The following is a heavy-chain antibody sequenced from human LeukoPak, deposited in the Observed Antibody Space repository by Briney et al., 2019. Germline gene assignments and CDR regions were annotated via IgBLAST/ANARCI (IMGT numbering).Heavy chain of an antibody. J-gene: IGHJ4*02. CDR2: IYTIGST. D-gene: IGHD6-19*01. Sequence: SETLSLTCTISGGSISSYYWSWIRQPAGKGLEWIGRIYTIGSTNYNPSLKSRVTMSVDTSKNQFSLKLSSVTAADTAVYYCARGGSGWYGNYFDYWGQGTLVTVSS. CDR1: GGSISSYY. CDR3: ARGGSGWYGNYFDY. V-gene: IGHV4-4*07.